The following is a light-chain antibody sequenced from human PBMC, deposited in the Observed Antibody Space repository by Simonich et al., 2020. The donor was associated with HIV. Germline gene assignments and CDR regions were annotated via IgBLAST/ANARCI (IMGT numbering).Light chain of an antibody. CDR2: KDS. J-gene: IGLJ2*01. Sequence: SYELTQPSSVSVSPGQTARITCSGDVLAKKYARWFQQKPGQAPVLVIYKDSERPSGIPERFSGSSSGTTVTLTISGAQVEDEADYYCYSEADNNLVFGGGTKLTVL. V-gene: IGLV3-27*01. CDR1: VLAKKY. CDR3: YSEADNNLV.